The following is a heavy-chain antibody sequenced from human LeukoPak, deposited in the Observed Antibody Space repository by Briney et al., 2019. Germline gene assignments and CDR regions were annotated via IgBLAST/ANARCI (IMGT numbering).Heavy chain of an antibody. CDR2: IRYDGSNK. Sequence: GSLRLSCSASGFTFSSYGMHWVRQAPGKGLEWVAFIRYDGSNKYYADSVKGRFTISRDNAKNSLYLQMNSLRAEDTAVYYCVMTTVTTMSQWGQGTLVTVSS. V-gene: IGHV3-30*02. CDR3: VMTTVTTMSQ. D-gene: IGHD4-17*01. J-gene: IGHJ4*02. CDR1: GFTFSSYG.